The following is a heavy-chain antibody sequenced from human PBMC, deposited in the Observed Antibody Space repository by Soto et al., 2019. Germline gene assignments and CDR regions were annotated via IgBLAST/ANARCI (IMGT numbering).Heavy chain of an antibody. CDR3: ARVAAYPGYCSSTSCYIYYYYYMDV. CDR2: IYYSGST. V-gene: IGHV4-61*08. J-gene: IGHJ6*03. D-gene: IGHD2-2*01. Sequence: SETLSLTCTVSGVSISSGGCYWSWIRQHPGKGLVWVGYIYYSGSTNYNPSLKSRVTISVDTSKNQFSLKLSSVTAADTAVYYCARVAAYPGYCSSTSCYIYYYYYMDVWGKGTTVTVSS. CDR1: GVSISSGGCY.